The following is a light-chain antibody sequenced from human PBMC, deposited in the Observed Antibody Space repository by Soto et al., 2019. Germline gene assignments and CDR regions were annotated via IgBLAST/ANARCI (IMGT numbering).Light chain of an antibody. CDR3: QHYNNWPPYT. J-gene: IGKJ2*01. CDR1: QSVSSN. CDR2: GAS. Sequence: EIVMTQSPATLSVSPGERATLSCRASQSVSSNLAWYQQKPVQAPRLLIYGASTRATGIPARFSGSGSGTEFTLTISSLQSEDFAVYYCQHYNNWPPYTCGQGTKLEIK. V-gene: IGKV3-15*01.